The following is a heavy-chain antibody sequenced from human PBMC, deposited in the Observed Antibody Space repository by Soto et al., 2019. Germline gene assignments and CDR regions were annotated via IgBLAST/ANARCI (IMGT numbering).Heavy chain of an antibody. CDR3: TTALFHWRPDY. CDR2: IRSRTDGGTT. CDR1: GFTLSNAW. J-gene: IGHJ4*02. V-gene: IGHV3-15*01. Sequence: EVQLVESGGGLVKPGGSLRLSCTASGFTLSNAWMSWVRQAPGKGLEWVGRIRSRTDGGTTDYPTPVKGRFTISRDDSENTLYLQMNSLIIADTARYYCTTALFHWRPDYWGPGTLVTVSS. D-gene: IGHD3-9*01.